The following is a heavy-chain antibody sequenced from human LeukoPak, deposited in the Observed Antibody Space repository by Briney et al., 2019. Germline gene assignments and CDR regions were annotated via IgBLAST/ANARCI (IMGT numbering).Heavy chain of an antibody. D-gene: IGHD4-17*01. V-gene: IGHV3-23*01. J-gene: IGHJ4*02. CDR1: GFTFTNYA. CDR3: AKDLSGDYNFDC. Sequence: PGGSLRLSCAASGFTFTNYATTWVRQAPGKGLEWISTISGSDDSTYYADSVKGRFTISRDNSKNTLYLQMNSLRAEDTAVYYCAKDLSGDYNFDCWGQGTLVTVSS. CDR2: ISGSDDST.